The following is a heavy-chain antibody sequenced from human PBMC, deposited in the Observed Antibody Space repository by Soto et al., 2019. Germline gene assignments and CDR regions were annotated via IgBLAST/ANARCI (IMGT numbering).Heavy chain of an antibody. Sequence: AETLSLTCAVYGGSFIGYYWILIRHPPGKWLEWIVEINHSGSTNYNPSLKSRVTISVDTSKNQFSLKLSSVTAADTAVYYCARGRDYDFWSGYYKNFDYWGQGTLVTVSS. V-gene: IGHV4-34*01. CDR1: GGSFIGYY. D-gene: IGHD3-3*01. CDR2: INHSGST. CDR3: ARGRDYDFWSGYYKNFDY. J-gene: IGHJ4*02.